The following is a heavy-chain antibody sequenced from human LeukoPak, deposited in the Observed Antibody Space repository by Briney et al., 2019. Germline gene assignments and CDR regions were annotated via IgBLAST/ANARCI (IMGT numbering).Heavy chain of an antibody. J-gene: IGHJ4*02. V-gene: IGHV3-74*01. D-gene: IGHD6-19*01. CDR2: INSDGSST. CDR3: ARSSGWYDY. Sequence: QPGGSLRLSCAASGFPFTTYWMHWVRQAPGKGLVWVSGINSDGSSTTYADSVKGRFTTSRDNAKNTLYLQMNSLRAEDTAVYYCARSSGWYDYWGQGTLVTVSS. CDR1: GFPFTTYW.